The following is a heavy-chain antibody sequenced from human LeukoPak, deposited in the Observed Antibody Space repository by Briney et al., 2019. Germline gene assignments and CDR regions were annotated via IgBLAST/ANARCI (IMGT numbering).Heavy chain of an antibody. D-gene: IGHD2-15*01. CDR1: GFSLTTSGVG. Sequence: SGPTLVNPTQTLTLTCTFSGFSLTTSGVGVGWIRQPPGKALEWLALIYWDDDKRYSPSLKSRLTITKDTSKNQVVLTMTNMDTVDTATYFCAHRLWNDCSVGSCYGFIFDYWGQGTLVTVSS. CDR2: IYWDDDK. CDR3: AHRLWNDCSVGSCYGFIFDY. V-gene: IGHV2-5*02. J-gene: IGHJ4*02.